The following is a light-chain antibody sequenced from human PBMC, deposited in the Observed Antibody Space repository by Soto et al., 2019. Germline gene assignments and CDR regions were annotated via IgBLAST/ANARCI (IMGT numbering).Light chain of an antibody. CDR2: EVS. J-gene: IGLJ2*01. CDR3: SSYAGSNNVV. V-gene: IGLV2-8*01. Sequence: QSALTQLPSASGSPGQSVTTSCTGTSSDVGVYNYVSWYQQHPGKAPKLLIYEVSKRPSGVPDRFSGSKSGNTASLTVSGLQAEDEADFYCSSYAGSNNVVFGGGTKLTVL. CDR1: SSDVGVYNY.